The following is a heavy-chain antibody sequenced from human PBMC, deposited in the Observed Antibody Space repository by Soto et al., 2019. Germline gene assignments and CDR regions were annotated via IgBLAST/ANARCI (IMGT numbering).Heavy chain of an antibody. CDR3: ALSFSQTNIDV. V-gene: IGHV1-2*02. CDR1: GYTFTGYY. J-gene: IGHJ6*01. CDR2: INPDSGRT. Sequence: QVQLVQSGPEVGKPGASVKVSCKASGYTFTGYYLHWVRQAPGQGLEWMGYINPDSGRTRYAQKFQGTVTMTRDTSNTTAYLELSSLKYDDSAIFYCALSFSQTNIDVWGQGTTVIVSS.